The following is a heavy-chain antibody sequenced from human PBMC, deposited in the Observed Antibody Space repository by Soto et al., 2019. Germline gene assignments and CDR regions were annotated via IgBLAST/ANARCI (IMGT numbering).Heavy chain of an antibody. CDR3: AKGPHCGGVGICAYYGMDV. Sequence: GGSLRLSCAASGFTFSSYAMSWVRQAPGKGLEWVSAISGSGGSTYYADSVKGRFTISSDNSKNTLYLQMNSLRAEDTAVYYCAKGPHCGGVGICAYYGMDVWGQGTTVTVSS. J-gene: IGHJ6*02. D-gene: IGHD2-21*01. CDR2: ISGSGGST. V-gene: IGHV3-23*01. CDR1: GFTFSSYA.